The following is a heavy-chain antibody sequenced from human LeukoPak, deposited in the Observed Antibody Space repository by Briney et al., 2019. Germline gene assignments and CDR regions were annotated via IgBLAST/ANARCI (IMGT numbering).Heavy chain of an antibody. CDR1: GGTFSSYD. J-gene: IGHJ4*02. CDR2: IIPMFGTA. V-gene: IGHV1-69*06. Sequence: SVKVSCKASGGTFSSYDISWVRQAPGQGLEWMGGIIPMFGTANYAQKFQGRVTISADKSTSTAYMELSSLRSEDTAVYYCASGRTDIVVVPATLRNYFFDYWGQGTLVTVSS. CDR3: ASGRTDIVVVPATLRNYFFDY. D-gene: IGHD2-2*01.